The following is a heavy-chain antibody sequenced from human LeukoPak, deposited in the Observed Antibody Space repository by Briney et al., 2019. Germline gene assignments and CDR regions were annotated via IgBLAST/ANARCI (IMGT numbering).Heavy chain of an antibody. CDR2: ISSSSAYI. CDR1: GFTFSSYA. D-gene: IGHD6-13*01. CDR3: ARDLMGIAYRGAFYY. J-gene: IGHJ4*02. V-gene: IGHV3-21*04. Sequence: GGSLRLSCAASGFTFSSYAMSWVRQAPGKGLEWVSSISSSSAYIFYSDSVKGRFTISRDNAKNSLYLQMNSLRAEDTAVYYCARDLMGIAYRGAFYYWGQGTLVTVSS.